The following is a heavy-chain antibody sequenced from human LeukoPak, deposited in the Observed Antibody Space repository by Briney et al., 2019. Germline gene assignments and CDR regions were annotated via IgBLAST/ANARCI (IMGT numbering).Heavy chain of an antibody. V-gene: IGHV4-4*07. Sequence: SETLSLTCTVSGGSISSYYWSWIRQPAGKGLEWIGRIYTSGSTNYNPSLKSRVTISVDTSKNQFSLKLSSVTAADTAVYYCARDRIAVAGTYYYYGMDVWGQGTTVTVSS. CDR3: ARDRIAVAGTYYYYGMDV. D-gene: IGHD6-19*01. CDR2: IYTSGST. J-gene: IGHJ6*02. CDR1: GGSISSYY.